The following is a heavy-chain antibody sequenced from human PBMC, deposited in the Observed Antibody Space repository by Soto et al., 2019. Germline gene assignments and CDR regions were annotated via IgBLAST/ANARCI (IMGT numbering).Heavy chain of an antibody. CDR2: IYYSGST. CDR1: GGSISSSSYY. D-gene: IGHD3-9*01. V-gene: IGHV4-39*01. J-gene: IGHJ4*02. Sequence: QLQLQESGPGLVKPSETLSLTCTVSGGSISSSSYYWGWIRQPPGKGLEWIGSIYYSGSTYYNPSLKSRVTISVDTSKNQFSLKLSSVTAADTAVYYCASWRRGGYDILTGYLMTFDYWGQGTLVTVSS. CDR3: ASWRRGGYDILTGYLMTFDY.